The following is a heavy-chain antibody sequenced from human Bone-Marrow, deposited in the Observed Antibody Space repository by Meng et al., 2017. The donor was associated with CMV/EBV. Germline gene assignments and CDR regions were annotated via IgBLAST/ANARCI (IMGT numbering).Heavy chain of an antibody. V-gene: IGHV3-30*03. CDR2: ISYDGSNK. D-gene: IGHD2/OR15-2a*01. Sequence: GGSLRLSCAASGFTFVNAWMSWVRQAPGKGLEWVAVISYDGSNKYYADSVKGRFTISRDNSKNTLYLQMNSLRAEDTAVYYCARDKKHGHPGSQYYYYYGMDVWGQGTTVTVSS. J-gene: IGHJ6*02. CDR3: ARDKKHGHPGSQYYYYYGMDV. CDR1: GFTFVNAW.